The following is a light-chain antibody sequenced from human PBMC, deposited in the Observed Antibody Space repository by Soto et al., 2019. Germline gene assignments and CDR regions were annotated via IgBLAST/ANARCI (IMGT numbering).Light chain of an antibody. Sequence: DIQMIQSPSSLSASVGDRVTITCQASQDIKNYLNWDQQKPGKAPKLLIYDVSNLETGVPSRFSGSVSGTHFSLTISSLQPEDVATYYCQHYDHLPPLTFGGGTRVQIK. J-gene: IGKJ4*01. CDR1: QDIKNY. V-gene: IGKV1-33*01. CDR3: QHYDHLPPLT. CDR2: DVS.